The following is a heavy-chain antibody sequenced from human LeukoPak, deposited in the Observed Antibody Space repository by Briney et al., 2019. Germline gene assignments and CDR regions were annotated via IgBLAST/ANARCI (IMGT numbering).Heavy chain of an antibody. CDR1: GFTFSSYA. CDR2: ISYDGSNK. Sequence: GGSLRLSCAASGFTFSSYAMHWVRQAPGKGLERVAVISYDGSNKYYADSVKGRFTISRDNSKNTLYLQMNSLRAEDTAVYYCARPNFIVVVPAAIVYWGQGTLVTVSS. V-gene: IGHV3-30*01. CDR3: ARPNFIVVVPAAIVY. J-gene: IGHJ4*02. D-gene: IGHD2-2*01.